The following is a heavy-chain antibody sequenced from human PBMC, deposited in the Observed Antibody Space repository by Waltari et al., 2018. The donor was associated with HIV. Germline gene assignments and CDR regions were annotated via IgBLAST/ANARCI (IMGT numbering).Heavy chain of an antibody. CDR1: FIFSSYG. D-gene: IGHD2-2*01. J-gene: IGHJ6*02. Sequence: FIFSSYGLHWVRQAPGKGLEWVAVISYDGSNKYYADSVKGRFTISRDHSKNMLYLQMNSLRAEDTAVYYCAKEETRVFSSTSFYYYYGMDVWGQGTTVTVSS. CDR2: ISYDGSNK. CDR3: AKEETRVFSSTSFYYYYGMDV. V-gene: IGHV3-30*18.